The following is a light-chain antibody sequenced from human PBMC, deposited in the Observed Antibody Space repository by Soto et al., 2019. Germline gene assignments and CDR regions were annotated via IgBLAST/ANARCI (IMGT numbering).Light chain of an antibody. V-gene: IGKV1D-13*01. Sequence: AIQLTQSPSSLSASVGDRVTITCRVSQGISSALAWYQQKPGKAPKLLIYDASSLESGVPSRFSGSGSGTDFTLTISTLQPEDFAPYYCQQFNNYPLTFGGGTKVEIK. CDR3: QQFNNYPLT. CDR2: DAS. CDR1: QGISSA. J-gene: IGKJ4*01.